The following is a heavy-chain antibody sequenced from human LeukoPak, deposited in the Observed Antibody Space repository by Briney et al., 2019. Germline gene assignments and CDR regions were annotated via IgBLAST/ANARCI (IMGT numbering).Heavy chain of an antibody. CDR2: IHTSGTT. CDR3: ARLPGGDSSSVVAFDI. Sequence: SETLSLTCAVAGGSISTYYWSWIRQPAGKGLEWNGRIHTSGTTNYNPSLKTRVTMPVDTSEKQLSLNLRSVTAADTAVYYCARLPGGDSSSVVAFDIWGQGTMVTVSS. CDR1: GGSISTYY. D-gene: IGHD2-21*02. J-gene: IGHJ3*02. V-gene: IGHV4-4*07.